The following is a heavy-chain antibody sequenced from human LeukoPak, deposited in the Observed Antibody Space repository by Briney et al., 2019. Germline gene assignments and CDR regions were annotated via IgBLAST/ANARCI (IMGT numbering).Heavy chain of an antibody. CDR3: ANLYDSVGYYIA. V-gene: IGHV3-23*01. Sequence: GGSLRLSCAASGFTLSTYALSWVRRAPGKGLEWVSAISGSGTTIYYADSVKGRFTISRDNSKNTLYLQMNSLRAEDTAVYYCANLYDSVGYYIAWGQGALVTVSS. J-gene: IGHJ5*02. D-gene: IGHD3-22*01. CDR2: ISGSGTTI. CDR1: GFTLSTYA.